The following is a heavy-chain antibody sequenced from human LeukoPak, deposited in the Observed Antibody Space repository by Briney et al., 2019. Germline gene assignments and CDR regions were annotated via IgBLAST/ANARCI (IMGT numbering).Heavy chain of an antibody. Sequence: PGGALRLSCAASGFIFSSYEMNWGRQAPGKGLEWVSYISSSGSTIYYADSVKGRFTISRDNAKNSLYLQMNSLRAEDTAVYYCAGASSGAKVYWGQGTLVTVSS. CDR1: GFIFSSYE. CDR3: AGASSGAKVY. J-gene: IGHJ4*02. V-gene: IGHV3-48*03. CDR2: ISSSGSTI. D-gene: IGHD4-17*01.